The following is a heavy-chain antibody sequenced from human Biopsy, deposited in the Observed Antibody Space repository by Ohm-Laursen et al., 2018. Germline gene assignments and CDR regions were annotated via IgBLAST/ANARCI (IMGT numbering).Heavy chain of an antibody. CDR2: ISGSGGTT. CDR1: GFTFSSYA. CDR3: AKKNPSSIYYNYGMDV. J-gene: IGHJ6*02. V-gene: IGHV3-23*01. Sequence: SLRLSCAASGFTFSSYAMSWVRQAPGKGLEWVSGISGSGGTTDYADSVKGRFTISRDNPRNTVYLQMNSLRVEDTAVYYCAKKNPSSIYYNYGMDVWGQGTTVTVSS.